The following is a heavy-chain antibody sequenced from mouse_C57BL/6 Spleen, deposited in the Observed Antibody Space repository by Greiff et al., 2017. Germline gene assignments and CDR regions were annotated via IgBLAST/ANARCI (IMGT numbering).Heavy chain of an antibody. CDR2: IFPGSGST. J-gene: IGHJ3*01. CDR1: GYTFTGYW. Sequence: QVQLQQSGAELMKPGASVKLSCKATGYTFTGYWIEWVKQRPGHGLEWIGEIFPGSGSTNYNEKFKGKATFTADTSSTTAYMQLSSLTSEDSAIYFCARERIYYGYGGFAYWGQGTLVTVSA. CDR3: ARERIYYGYGGFAY. V-gene: IGHV1-9*01. D-gene: IGHD2-2*01.